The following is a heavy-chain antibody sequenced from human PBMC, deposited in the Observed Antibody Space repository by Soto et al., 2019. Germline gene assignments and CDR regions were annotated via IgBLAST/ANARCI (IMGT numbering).Heavy chain of an antibody. V-gene: IGHV1-8*01. J-gene: IGHJ5*02. CDR2: MNPNSGNT. D-gene: IGHD2-2*01. CDR3: ARGPYCSSTSCYRFEDENWFDP. Sequence: ASVKVSCKASGYTFTSYDINWVRQATGQGLEWMGWMNPNSGNTGYAQKFQGRVTMTRNTSISTAYMELSSLRSEDTAVYYCARGPYCSSTSCYRFEDENWFDPWGQGTLVTVSS. CDR1: GYTFTSYD.